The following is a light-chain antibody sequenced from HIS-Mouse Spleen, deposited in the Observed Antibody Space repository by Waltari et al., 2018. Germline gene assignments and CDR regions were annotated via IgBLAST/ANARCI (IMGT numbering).Light chain of an antibody. CDR1: SGSIASNY. CDR2: EDN. CDR3: QSYDSSNSWV. J-gene: IGLJ3*02. Sequence: NFMLTQPHSVSESPGKTVTISCTGSSGSIASNYVQWYQQRPGSAPTTVIYEDNQRPSGVPDRFSGSIDSSSNSASRTISGLKTEDEADYYCQSYDSSNSWVFGGGTKLTVL. V-gene: IGLV6-57*02.